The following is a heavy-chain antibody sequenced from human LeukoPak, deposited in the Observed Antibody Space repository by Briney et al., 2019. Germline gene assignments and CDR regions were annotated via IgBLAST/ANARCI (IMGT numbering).Heavy chain of an antibody. CDR2: ITSSSDYI. V-gene: IGHV3-21*01. CDR1: GFTVSGNY. J-gene: IGHJ4*02. Sequence: GGSLRLSCAVSGFTVSGNYMNWVRQAPGKGLEWVSSITSSSDYIYYADSVEGRFTISRDNAKNSLYLQMNSLRAEDTAVYYCATNYYSDWWGQGTLVTVSS. CDR3: ATNYYSDW.